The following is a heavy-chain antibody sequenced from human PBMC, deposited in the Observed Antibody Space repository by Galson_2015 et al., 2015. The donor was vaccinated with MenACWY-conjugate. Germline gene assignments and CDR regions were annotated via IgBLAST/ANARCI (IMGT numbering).Heavy chain of an antibody. CDR2: IDPSDSYT. CDR3: ASQIYCSSTSCYDY. J-gene: IGHJ4*02. V-gene: IGHV5-10-1*01. Sequence: QSGAEVKKPGESLRISCKGSGYSFTSYWISWVRQMPGKGMEWMGRIDPSDSYTNYSPSFQGHVTISADKSISTAYLQWSSLKASDTARYYCASQIYCSSTSCYDYWGQGTLVTVSS. D-gene: IGHD2-2*01. CDR1: GYSFTSYW.